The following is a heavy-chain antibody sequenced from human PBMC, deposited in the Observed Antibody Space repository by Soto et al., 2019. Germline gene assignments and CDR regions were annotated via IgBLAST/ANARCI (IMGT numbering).Heavy chain of an antibody. CDR2: INAGNGNT. V-gene: IGHV1-3*01. CDR3: ARDWDYYGSGSYFDYSYYGMDV. CDR1: GYTFTSYA. Sequence: ASVKVSCKASGYTFTSYAMHWVRQAPGQRLEWMGWINAGNGNTKYSQKFQGRVTITRDTSASTAYMELSSLRSEDTAVYYCARDWDYYGSGSYFDYSYYGMDVWGQGATVPVSS. J-gene: IGHJ6*02. D-gene: IGHD3-10*01.